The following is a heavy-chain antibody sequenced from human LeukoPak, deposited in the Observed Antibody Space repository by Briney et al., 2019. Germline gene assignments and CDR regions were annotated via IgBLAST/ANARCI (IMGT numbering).Heavy chain of an antibody. CDR3: GRGGRFGGVSPDFDY. J-gene: IGHJ4*02. CDR1: GYTFTSYD. D-gene: IGHD3-16*01. Sequence: ASVKVSCKASGYTFTSYDINWVRQATGRGLEWMGWMNPNSGNTGYAQKFQGRVTMTRNTSISTAYMELSSLRSEDTAVYYCGRGGRFGGVSPDFDYWGQGTLVTVSS. CDR2: MNPNSGNT. V-gene: IGHV1-8*01.